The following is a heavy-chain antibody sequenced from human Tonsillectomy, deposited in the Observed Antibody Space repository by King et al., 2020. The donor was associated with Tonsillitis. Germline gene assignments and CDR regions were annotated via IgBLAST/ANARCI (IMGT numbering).Heavy chain of an antibody. V-gene: IGHV1-46*03. CDR3: AQTPGGGSNLMRH. CDR1: GYTFTTYY. J-gene: IGHJ4*02. D-gene: IGHD3-10*01. Sequence: QLVQSGAEVKEPGASIKVSCKSSGYTFTTYYMHWVRQAPGQGLEWMGIIDPSDGSTTYAQKFQGRVTLTRDTSTTTVYMELSSLRPEDTAMFYCAQTPGGGSNLMRHWGQGTLVTVSS. CDR2: IDPSDGST.